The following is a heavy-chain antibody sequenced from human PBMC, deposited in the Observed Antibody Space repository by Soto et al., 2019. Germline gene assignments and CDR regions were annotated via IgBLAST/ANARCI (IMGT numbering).Heavy chain of an antibody. CDR1: GFSLNTDGEG. CDR2: IYWDDDE. D-gene: IGHD3-10*01. CDR3: AHSRNLITEDAQVGDFDY. Sequence: QITLKESGPTQVKPTQTLTTTCSFSGFSLNTDGEGVGWVRQPPGEALEWLALIYWDDDERYSPSLKTRLTITKDPSKNQVVLIMTNMDPVDTATYYCAHSRNLITEDAQVGDFDYWGQGTLVTVSS. J-gene: IGHJ4*02. V-gene: IGHV2-5*02.